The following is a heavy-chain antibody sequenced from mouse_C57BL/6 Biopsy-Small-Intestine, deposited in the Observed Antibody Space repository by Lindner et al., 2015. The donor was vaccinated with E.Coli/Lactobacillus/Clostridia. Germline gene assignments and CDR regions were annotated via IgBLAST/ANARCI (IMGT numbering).Heavy chain of an antibody. CDR2: INPSTGGA. CDR3: ARREVYYFDY. Sequence: VQLQESGPELVKSGASVKISCKASGYSFTGYYMNWVKQSPEKGLEWIGEINPSTGGATYNQKFGAKVTLTVDRSSSTFYMQFKSLTSDDSAVYYCARREVYYFDYWGQGTTLTVSS. CDR1: GYSFTGYY. J-gene: IGHJ2*01. V-gene: IGHV1-42*01.